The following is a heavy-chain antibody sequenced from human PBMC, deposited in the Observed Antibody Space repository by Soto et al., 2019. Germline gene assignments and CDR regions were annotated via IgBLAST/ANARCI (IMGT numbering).Heavy chain of an antibody. V-gene: IGHV4-59*08. CDR1: GVSISPYS. D-gene: IGHD2-21*01. CDR2: FYYTGTT. CDR3: ARRVSVASVSAGNDNWFDP. J-gene: IGHJ5*02. Sequence: SETLSLTCTVSGVSISPYSWNWIRQPPGKGLEYIGYFYYTGTTYYNPSLNSRVTMSVDTSKNQISLKLNSVTAADTAVYYCARRVSVASVSAGNDNWFDPWGQGILVTVS.